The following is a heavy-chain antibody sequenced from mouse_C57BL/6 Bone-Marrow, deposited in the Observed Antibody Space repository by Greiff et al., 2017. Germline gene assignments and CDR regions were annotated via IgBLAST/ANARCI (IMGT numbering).Heavy chain of an antibody. CDR2: IYPRSGNT. V-gene: IGHV1-81*01. CDR3: ARWDYYYGSSPAWFAY. J-gene: IGHJ3*01. D-gene: IGHD1-1*01. CDR1: GYTFTSYG. Sequence: QVQLQQSGAELARPGASVKLSCKASGYTFTSYGISWVKQRTGQGLEWIGEIYPRSGNTYYNEKFKGKATLTADNSSSTAYMELRSRTSEDSAVYFCARWDYYYGSSPAWFAYWGQGTLVTVSA.